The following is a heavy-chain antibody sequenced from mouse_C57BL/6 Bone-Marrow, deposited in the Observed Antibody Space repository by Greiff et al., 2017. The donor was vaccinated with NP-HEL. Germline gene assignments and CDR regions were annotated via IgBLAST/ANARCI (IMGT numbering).Heavy chain of an antibody. Sequence: QVQLQQPGGELVKPGASVKLSCKASGYTFTSYWMHWVKQRPGQGLEWIGMIHPNSGSTNYNEKFKSKATLTVDKASSPAYVQLSSLTSGKCAVYYCAGDGCDAPWFACWGRGTLVTVYA. CDR3: AGDGCDAPWFAC. D-gene: IGHD2-2*01. CDR2: IHPNSGST. J-gene: IGHJ3*01. V-gene: IGHV1-64*01. CDR1: GYTFTSYW.